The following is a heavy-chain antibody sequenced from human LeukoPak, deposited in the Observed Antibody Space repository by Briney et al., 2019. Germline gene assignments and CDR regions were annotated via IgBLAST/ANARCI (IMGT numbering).Heavy chain of an antibody. CDR1: GFTFGDYA. D-gene: IGHD3-9*01. J-gene: IGHJ3*02. Sequence: PGGSLRLSCTASGFTFGDYAMSWVRQAPGKGLEWVSVTSESGGSTHYADSVKGRFTIYRDNSKNTLYLQMNSLGGEDTAVYYCAKGRWGLTINNFDIWGQGRMVTVSS. V-gene: IGHV3-23*01. CDR3: AKGRWGLTINNFDI. CDR2: TSESGGST.